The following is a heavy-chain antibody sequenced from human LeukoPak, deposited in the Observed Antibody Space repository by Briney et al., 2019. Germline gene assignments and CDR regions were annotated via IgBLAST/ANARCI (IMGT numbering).Heavy chain of an antibody. CDR1: GGSISSGDYY. CDR3: ASFYDSSGYDYPDY. Sequence: SQTLSLTCTVSGGSISSGDYYWSWIRHPPGKGLEWIGYIYYSGSTYYNPSLKSRVTISVGTSKNQFSLKLSSVTAADTAVYYCASFYDSSGYDYPDYWGQGTLVTVSS. D-gene: IGHD3-22*01. J-gene: IGHJ4*02. CDR2: IYYSGST. V-gene: IGHV4-30-4*01.